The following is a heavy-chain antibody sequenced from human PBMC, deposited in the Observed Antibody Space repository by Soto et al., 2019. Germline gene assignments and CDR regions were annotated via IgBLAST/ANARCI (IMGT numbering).Heavy chain of an antibody. D-gene: IGHD6-19*01. CDR3: ARGSLRLGAFDI. V-gene: IGHV4-30-4*01. Sequence: SETLSLTCTVSGGSISSGDYYWSWIRQPPGKGLEWIGYIYYSGSTYYNPSLKSRVTISVDTSKNQFSLKLSSVTAADTAVYYCARGSLRLGAFDIWGQGTMVTVSS. CDR2: IYYSGST. J-gene: IGHJ3*02. CDR1: GGSISSGDYY.